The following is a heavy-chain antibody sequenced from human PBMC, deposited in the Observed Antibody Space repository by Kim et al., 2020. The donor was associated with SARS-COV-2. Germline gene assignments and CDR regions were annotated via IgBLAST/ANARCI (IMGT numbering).Heavy chain of an antibody. CDR1: GFSISDCD. Sequence: GGSLRLSCAASGFSISDCDLSWVRQAPGKELEWVSSISANGGETFFADFVKGRFSISRDNSKNTVYLQMNSLRAEDTAVYFCAKGISGSCYSPSNYWGQG. CDR2: ISANGGET. CDR3: AKGISGSCYSPSNY. J-gene: IGHJ4*02. D-gene: IGHD2-15*01. V-gene: IGHV3-23*01.